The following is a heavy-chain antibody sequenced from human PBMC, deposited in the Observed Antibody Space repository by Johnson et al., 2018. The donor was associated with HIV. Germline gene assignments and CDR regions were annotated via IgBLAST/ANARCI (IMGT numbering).Heavy chain of an antibody. D-gene: IGHD4-23*01. V-gene: IGHV3-9*01. CDR3: ARERISGNSGAGALDL. J-gene: IGHJ3*01. CDR2: ISWNSGSI. Sequence: VQLVESGGGVVQPGRSLRLSCEASGFTFSSYGMHWVRQAPGKGLEWVSGISWNSGSIGYADSVRGRFSISRDNAKNSLYLQMTRLRVEDTALYYCARERISGNSGAGALDLWGQGTMVTVSP. CDR1: GFTFSSYG.